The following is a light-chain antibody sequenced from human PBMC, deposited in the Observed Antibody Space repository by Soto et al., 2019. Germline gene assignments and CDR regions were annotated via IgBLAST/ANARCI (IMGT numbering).Light chain of an antibody. CDR2: DVS. CDR3: SSFTTSSTYV. V-gene: IGLV2-14*03. Sequence: QSALTQPASVSGSPGQSITISCTGTSSDVSSYNYVSWYQQHPGKAPKLIIYDVSERPSWVSNRFSGSKSGNTASLTISGLQAEDEADYYCSSFTTSSTYVFGTGTKLTVL. J-gene: IGLJ1*01. CDR1: SSDVSSYNY.